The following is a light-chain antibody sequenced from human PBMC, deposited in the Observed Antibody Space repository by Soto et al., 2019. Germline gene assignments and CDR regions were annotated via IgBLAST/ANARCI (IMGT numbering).Light chain of an antibody. Sequence: DIPMTQSPSSLSAAVGDRVTITCRASQSIGNYLNWYQKKSGKAPQLLIYAASTLRSGVPSRFSGSGSGTDFTLTIRSLQPEDFAVYYCQQNHGTFGQGTRVEIK. CDR2: AAS. CDR3: QQNHGT. J-gene: IGKJ1*01. V-gene: IGKV1-39*01. CDR1: QSIGNY.